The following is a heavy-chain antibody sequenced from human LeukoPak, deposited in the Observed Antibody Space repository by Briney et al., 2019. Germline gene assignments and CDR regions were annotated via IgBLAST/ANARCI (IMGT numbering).Heavy chain of an antibody. Sequence: GGSLRLSCAASGFSFNESYMTWIRQAPGKGLEWVAYISGRSYSMYHADSVKGRFNISRDNSLNSLYLHMSSLRADDTAAYYCVRRKRRFDYWGQGTLVTVSS. CDR3: VRRKRRFDY. V-gene: IGHV3-11*01. CDR1: GFSFNESY. J-gene: IGHJ4*02. CDR2: ISGRSYSM.